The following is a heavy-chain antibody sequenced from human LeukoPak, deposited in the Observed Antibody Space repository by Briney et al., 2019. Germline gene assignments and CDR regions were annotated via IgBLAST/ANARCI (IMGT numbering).Heavy chain of an antibody. CDR1: GFTFSSYS. V-gene: IGHV3-23*01. J-gene: IGHJ4*02. CDR3: ARDLAWGAFDY. CDR2: ISPRGGGT. Sequence: GGSLRLSCAASGFTFSSYSMNWVRQAPGKGLEWLSGISPRGGGTYYADSVKGRFTISRDDSKNTLSLQMNSLRVEDTAVYYCARDLAWGAFDYWGQGTLVTVSS. D-gene: IGHD7-27*01.